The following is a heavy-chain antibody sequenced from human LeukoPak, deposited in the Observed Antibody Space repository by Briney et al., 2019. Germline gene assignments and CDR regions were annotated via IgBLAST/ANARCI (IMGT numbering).Heavy chain of an antibody. J-gene: IGHJ3*02. D-gene: IGHD6-13*01. CDR2: MNPNSGNT. CDR3: AIYSSNFDAFDI. Sequence: ASVKVSCKASGYTFTSYGINWVRQATGQGLEWMGWMNPNSGNTGYAQKFQGRVTMTRNTSISTAYMELSSLRSEDTAVYYCAIYSSNFDAFDIWGQGTMVTVSS. V-gene: IGHV1-8*02. CDR1: GYTFTSYG.